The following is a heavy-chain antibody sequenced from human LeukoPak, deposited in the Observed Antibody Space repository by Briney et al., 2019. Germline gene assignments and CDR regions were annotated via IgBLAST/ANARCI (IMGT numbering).Heavy chain of an antibody. V-gene: IGHV1-46*03. Sequence: ASVKVSSKASGYTFTSYYMHWVRQAPGQGLEWMGIINPSGGSTSYAQKFQGRVTMTRDMSTSTVYMELSSLRSEDTAVYYCAMGKVEMATITGSWGQGTLVTVSS. D-gene: IGHD5-24*01. CDR3: AMGKVEMATITGS. CDR1: GYTFTSYY. J-gene: IGHJ4*02. CDR2: INPSGGST.